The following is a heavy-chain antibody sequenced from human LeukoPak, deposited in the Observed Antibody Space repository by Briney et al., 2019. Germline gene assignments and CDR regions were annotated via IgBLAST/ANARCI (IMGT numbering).Heavy chain of an antibody. Sequence: ASVKVSCKASGFTFTAYYMQWVRQAPGQGLEWMRWIDPHSGGTNYAQKFQGRVTMTSDTSISTAYMELSSLRSDDTAVYSCARERLGYYYVSGRRHFYGMDVWGQGTTVTVSS. J-gene: IGHJ6*02. CDR2: IDPHSGGT. V-gene: IGHV1-2*02. CDR1: GFTFTAYY. D-gene: IGHD3-10*01. CDR3: ARERLGYYYVSGRRHFYGMDV.